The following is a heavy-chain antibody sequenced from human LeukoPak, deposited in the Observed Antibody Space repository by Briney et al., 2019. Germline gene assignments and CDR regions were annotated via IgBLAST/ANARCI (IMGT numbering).Heavy chain of an antibody. V-gene: IGHV1-18*01. Sequence: ASVKVSCKASGYAFTSFGISWVRQAPGQGLEWVGWISVYNGNTKYAEKFQGRVTMTTDTSTSTAYMELTSLRSDDTAVYYCARDHRAETIVTVATFDYWGQGTLVTVSS. J-gene: IGHJ4*02. CDR3: ARDHRAETIVTVATFDY. CDR1: GYAFTSFG. CDR2: ISVYNGNT. D-gene: IGHD4-11*01.